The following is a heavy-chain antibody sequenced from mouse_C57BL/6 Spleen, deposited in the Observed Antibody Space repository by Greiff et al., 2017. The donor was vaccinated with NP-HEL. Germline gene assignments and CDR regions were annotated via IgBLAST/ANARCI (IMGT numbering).Heavy chain of an antibody. Sequence: VKVVESGPGLVAPSQSLSITCTVSGFSLTSYAISWVRQPPGKGLEWLGVIWTGGGTNYNSALKSRLSISKDNSKSQVFLKMNSLQTDDTARYYCARTTTVVASYYFDYWGQGTTLTVSS. D-gene: IGHD1-1*01. J-gene: IGHJ2*01. CDR1: GFSLTSYA. CDR3: ARTTTVVASYYFDY. V-gene: IGHV2-9-1*01. CDR2: IWTGGGT.